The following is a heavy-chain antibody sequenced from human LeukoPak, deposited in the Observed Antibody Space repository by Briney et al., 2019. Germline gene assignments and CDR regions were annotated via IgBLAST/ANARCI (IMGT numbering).Heavy chain of an antibody. CDR2: ISSSSSYI. CDR3: ANSYQGATDY. D-gene: IGHD1-26*01. J-gene: IGHJ4*02. Sequence: GGSLRLSCAASGFTFSSYSMNWARQAPGKGLEWVSSISSSSSYIYYADSVKGRFTISRDNAKNSLYLQMNSLRAEDTAVYYCANSYQGATDYWGQGTLVTVSS. CDR1: GFTFSSYS. V-gene: IGHV3-21*01.